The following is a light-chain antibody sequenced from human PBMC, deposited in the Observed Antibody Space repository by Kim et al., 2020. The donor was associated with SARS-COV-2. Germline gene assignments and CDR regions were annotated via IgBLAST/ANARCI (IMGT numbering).Light chain of an antibody. CDR3: QQYGSAPRT. V-gene: IGKV3-20*01. J-gene: IGKJ2*01. CDR1: KSVDSRF. CDR2: GTS. Sequence: LSPGERATLSCRTSKSVDSRFFSWYQQMPGQAPRLLIYGTSTRATGIPDRFSGSGSGTDFTLTISRLEPEDVAVYYCQQYGSAPRTFGQGTKLEI.